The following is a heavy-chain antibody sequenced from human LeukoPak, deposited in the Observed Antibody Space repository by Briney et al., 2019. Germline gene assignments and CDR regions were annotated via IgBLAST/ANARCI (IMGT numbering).Heavy chain of an antibody. J-gene: IGHJ4*02. D-gene: IGHD3-22*01. V-gene: IGHV1-2*02. Sequence: ASVKVSCKASGYTFTGYYMHWVRQAPGQGLEWMGWINPNSGGTNYAQKFQGRVTMTRDTSISTAYMELSRLRSDDTAVYYCARVRKKDSGYYLDYWGQGTLVTVSS. CDR2: INPNSGGT. CDR1: GYTFTGYY. CDR3: ARVRKKDSGYYLDY.